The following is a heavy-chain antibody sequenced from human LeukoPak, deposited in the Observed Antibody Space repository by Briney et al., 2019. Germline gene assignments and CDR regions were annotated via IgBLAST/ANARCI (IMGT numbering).Heavy chain of an antibody. CDR2: IFYSGST. D-gene: IGHD3-16*01. Sequence: SETLSLTCTVSGGSISSYWWSWIRQPPGKGLEYIGYIFYSGSTNYNPSLKSRVTISVDTSKIHFSLRLSSVTAADTAVYYCAGRGGGHAFDIWGQGTMVTVSS. J-gene: IGHJ3*02. CDR1: GGSISSYW. CDR3: AGRGGGHAFDI. V-gene: IGHV4-59*08.